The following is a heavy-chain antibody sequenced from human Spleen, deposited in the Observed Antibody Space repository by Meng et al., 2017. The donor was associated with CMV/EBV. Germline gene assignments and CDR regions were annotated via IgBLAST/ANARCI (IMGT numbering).Heavy chain of an antibody. CDR1: GVTFRKTG. D-gene: IGHD3-16*01. CDR3: VTDQDRSGGI. V-gene: IGHV3-7*01. Sequence: GESLKISCAVSGVTFRKTGMSWLRQVPGKGLEWVADMSGDGREIYYVDSVKGRFTVSRDNAKNSLFLQMNSLRAEDTAVYYCVTDQDRSGGIWGQGTMVTVSS. J-gene: IGHJ3*02. CDR2: MSGDGREI.